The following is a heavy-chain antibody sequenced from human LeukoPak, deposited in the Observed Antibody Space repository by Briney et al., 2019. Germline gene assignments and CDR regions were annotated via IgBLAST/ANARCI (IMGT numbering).Heavy chain of an antibody. CDR1: GFTFSSYG. J-gene: IGHJ6*03. Sequence: GGSLRLSCAASGFTFSSYGMHWVRQAPGKGLEWVAVIWYDGSNKYYVDSVKGRFTISRDNSKNTLYLQMNSLRAEDTAVYYCAREGCSSTSCPYYYYYYYMDVWGKGTTVTVSS. V-gene: IGHV3-33*01. CDR2: IWYDGSNK. D-gene: IGHD2-2*01. CDR3: AREGCSSTSCPYYYYYYYMDV.